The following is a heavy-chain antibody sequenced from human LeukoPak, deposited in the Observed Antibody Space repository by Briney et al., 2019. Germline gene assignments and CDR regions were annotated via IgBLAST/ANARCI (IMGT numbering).Heavy chain of an antibody. CDR3: ARRGGFPY. V-gene: IGHV4-34*01. CDR1: GGSFSGYY. D-gene: IGHD3-16*01. J-gene: IGHJ4*02. CDR2: SSHGGNT. Sequence: SETLSLTCAVYGGSFSGYYWNWIRQPPGKGLEWIGESSHGGNTKYNPSLKSRVTISVDTSKNQFSLKLSSVTAADTAVYYCARRGGFPYWGQGTLVTVSS.